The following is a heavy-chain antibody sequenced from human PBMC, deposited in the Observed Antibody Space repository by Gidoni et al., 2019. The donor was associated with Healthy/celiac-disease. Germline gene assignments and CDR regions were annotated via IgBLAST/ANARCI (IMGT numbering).Heavy chain of an antibody. CDR3: ARGQYSSGWTRF. J-gene: IGHJ4*02. V-gene: IGHV1-8*01. Sequence: QVQLVQSGAEVKTPGASVKVFCKASGYTFTSYDINWVRQATGQGLEWMGWMNPNSGNTGYAQKFQGRVTMTRNTSISTAYMELSSLRSEDTAVYYCARGQYSSGWTRFWGQGTLVTVSS. D-gene: IGHD6-19*01. CDR2: MNPNSGNT. CDR1: GYTFTSYD.